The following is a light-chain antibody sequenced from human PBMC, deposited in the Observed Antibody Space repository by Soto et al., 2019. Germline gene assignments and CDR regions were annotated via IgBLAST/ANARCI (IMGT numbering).Light chain of an antibody. CDR1: QSISSW. CDR2: KAS. V-gene: IGKV1-5*03. CDR3: QQYNSYSPET. J-gene: IGKJ1*01. Sequence: DIQMTQSPSTLSASVGDRVTITCRASQSISSWLAWYQQIPGKAPKLLIYKASSLESGVPSRFSGSGSGTEFTLTISSLQPDDFATYYCQQYNSYSPETFGQGTKVDIK.